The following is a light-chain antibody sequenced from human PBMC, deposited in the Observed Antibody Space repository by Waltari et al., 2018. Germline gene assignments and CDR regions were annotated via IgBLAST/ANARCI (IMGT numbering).Light chain of an antibody. V-gene: IGKV2-30*01. CDR3: MQGVRPWT. J-gene: IGKJ1*01. CDR2: QVS. Sequence: LAMTHSPVTLAVTPVQSVPNSCTSSQTLLNTDGNVYLNWFHQRPGQSPRRLVYQVSKRDSGVPDRFRGSGSHTDFTLTISRVEAEDVGVYFCMQGVRPWTFGQGTKVEIK. CDR1: QTLLNTDGNVY.